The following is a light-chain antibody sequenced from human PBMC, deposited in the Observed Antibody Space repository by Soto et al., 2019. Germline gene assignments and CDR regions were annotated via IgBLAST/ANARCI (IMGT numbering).Light chain of an antibody. Sequence: EIGLTQSPGTLSLSPGQRATPSCRASQSVSSSYLAWYQQKPGQAPRLLIYGASSRATGIPDRFSGSGSGTDFTLTISRLEHEDSAVYYCQQYGSSPTTFGQGTKVDIK. CDR3: QQYGSSPTT. CDR1: QSVSSSY. CDR2: GAS. V-gene: IGKV3-20*01. J-gene: IGKJ1*01.